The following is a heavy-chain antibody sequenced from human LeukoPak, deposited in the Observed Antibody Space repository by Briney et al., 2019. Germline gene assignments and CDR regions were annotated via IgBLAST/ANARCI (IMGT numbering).Heavy chain of an antibody. V-gene: IGHV1-46*01. Sequence: GASVKVSCKASGYTFTSYYMHWVRQAPGQGLEWMGIINPSGGSTSYAQKFQGRVTMTRDMSTSTVYMELSSLRSEDTAVYYCARIAAAGLPVDYWGQGTLVTVSS. CDR1: GYTFTSYY. CDR3: ARIAAAGLPVDY. D-gene: IGHD6-13*01. CDR2: INPSGGST. J-gene: IGHJ4*02.